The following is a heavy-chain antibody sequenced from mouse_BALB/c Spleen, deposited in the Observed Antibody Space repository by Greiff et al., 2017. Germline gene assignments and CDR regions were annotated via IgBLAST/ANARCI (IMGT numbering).Heavy chain of an antibody. V-gene: IGHV5-6-5*01. Sequence: EVKVVESGGGLVKPGGSLKLSCAASGFTFSSYAMSWVRQTPEKRLEWVASISSGGSTYYPDSVKGRFTISRDNARNILYLQMSSLRSEDTAMYYCASYYDYDGPFAYWGQGTLVTVSA. CDR3: ASYYDYDGPFAY. J-gene: IGHJ3*01. D-gene: IGHD2-4*01. CDR1: GFTFSSYA. CDR2: ISSGGST.